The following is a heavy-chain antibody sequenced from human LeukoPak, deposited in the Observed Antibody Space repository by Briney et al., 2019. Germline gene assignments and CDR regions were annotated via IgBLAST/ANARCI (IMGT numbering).Heavy chain of an antibody. CDR3: AKSGHPSLLPNFDY. V-gene: IGHV3-30*02. Sequence: GGSLRLSCAASGFTFSSYGMHWVRQAPGKGLEWVAFIRSDGSNKYYADSVKGRFTISRDNSKNTLYLQMNSLRAEDTAVYYCAKSGHPSLLPNFDYWGQGTLVTVSS. CDR1: GFTFSSYG. D-gene: IGHD2-15*01. J-gene: IGHJ4*02. CDR2: IRSDGSNK.